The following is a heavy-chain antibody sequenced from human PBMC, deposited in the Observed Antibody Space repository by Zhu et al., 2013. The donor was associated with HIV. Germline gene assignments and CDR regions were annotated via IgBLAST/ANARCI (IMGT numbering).Heavy chain of an antibody. CDR2: ISTYNGNT. J-gene: IGHJ4*02. D-gene: IGHD1-26*01. CDR1: GYTFTNYG. Sequence: QVQLVQSGVEVKRSGASVRVSCKASGYTFTNYGISWVRQAPGQGLEWVGWISTYNGNTNYAQKLQGRVTMTTDTSTSTGYMDLRSLRSDDTAVYYCARASGSYSPGSQIFDYWGQGTLVTVSS. V-gene: IGHV1-18*01. CDR3: ARASGSYSPGSQIFDY.